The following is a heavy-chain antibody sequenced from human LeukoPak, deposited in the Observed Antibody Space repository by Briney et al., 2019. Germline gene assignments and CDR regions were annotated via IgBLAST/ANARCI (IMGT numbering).Heavy chain of an antibody. D-gene: IGHD5-18*01. CDR3: ARGAGNSYGYGNYYFDY. V-gene: IGHV4-31*03. Sequence: SETLTLTCTVSGGSIGSGGYYWSWIRQHPGKGLEWIGYIYYSGSTYYNPSLKSRVTISVDTSKSQFSLKLSSVTAADTAVYYCARGAGNSYGYGNYYFDYWGQGTLVTVSS. CDR1: GGSIGSGGYY. J-gene: IGHJ4*02. CDR2: IYYSGST.